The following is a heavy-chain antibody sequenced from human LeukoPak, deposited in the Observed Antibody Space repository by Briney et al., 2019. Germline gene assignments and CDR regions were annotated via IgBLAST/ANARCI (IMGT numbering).Heavy chain of an antibody. V-gene: IGHV1-8*03. J-gene: IGHJ5*02. CDR1: GYTFTSYD. Sequence: GASVKVSCKASGYTFTSYDINWVRQATGQGLEWMGWMNPNSGNTGYAQKFQGRVTITRNTSISTAYMELSSLRSEDTAVYYCAKAVAVAVVFRFDPWGQGTLVTVSS. CDR3: AKAVAVAVVFRFDP. CDR2: MNPNSGNT. D-gene: IGHD6-19*01.